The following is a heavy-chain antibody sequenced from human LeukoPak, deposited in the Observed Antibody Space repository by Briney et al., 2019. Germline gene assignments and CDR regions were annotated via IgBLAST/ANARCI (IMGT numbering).Heavy chain of an antibody. CDR1: GFTFSSYG. D-gene: IGHD4-17*01. CDR2: ISSSSSYI. J-gene: IGHJ6*02. Sequence: GGSLRLSCAASGFTFSSYGMHWVRQAPGKGLEWVSSISSSSSYIYYADSVKGRFTISRDNAKNSLYLQMNSLRAEDTAVYYCARDLDYGDYYGMDVWGQGTTVTVSS. CDR3: ARDLDYGDYYGMDV. V-gene: IGHV3-21*01.